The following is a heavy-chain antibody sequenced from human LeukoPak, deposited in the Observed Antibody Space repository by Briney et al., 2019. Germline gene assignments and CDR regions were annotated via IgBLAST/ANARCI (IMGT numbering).Heavy chain of an antibody. V-gene: IGHV1-69*05. CDR1: GGTFSSHA. J-gene: IGHJ4*02. CDR2: SIPIFGTG. Sequence: SVKVSCKCSGGTFSSHAVHWVRQAPAQGLEWVGGSIPIFGTGNYAQKFQGRVTITTDESTSTAYMELSSLTSEDAAVYYCARPNDFYSNSPFDYWGQGTLVTVSS. CDR3: ARPNDFYSNSPFDY. D-gene: IGHD4-11*01.